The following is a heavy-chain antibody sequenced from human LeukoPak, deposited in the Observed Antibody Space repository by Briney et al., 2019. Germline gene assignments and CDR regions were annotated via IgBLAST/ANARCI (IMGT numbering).Heavy chain of an antibody. CDR3: ARHPSYDSSGYFFDY. J-gene: IGHJ4*02. V-gene: IGHV4-59*08. Sequence: SETLSLTCTVSGGSISSYYWSWILQPPGKGLEWIGYIYYSGSTNYNPSLKSRVTISVDTSKNQFSLKLSSVTAADTAVYYCARHPSYDSSGYFFDYWGQGTPVTVSS. D-gene: IGHD3-22*01. CDR1: GGSISSYY. CDR2: IYYSGST.